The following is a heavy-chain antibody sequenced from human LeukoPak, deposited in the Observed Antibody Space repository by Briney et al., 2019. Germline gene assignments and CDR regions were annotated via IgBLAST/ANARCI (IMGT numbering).Heavy chain of an antibody. CDR2: INHSGST. Sequence: SETLSLTCAVYGGSFSGYYWSWIRQPPGKGLGWIGEINHSGSTNYNPSLKSRVTISVDTSKNQFSLKLSSVTAADTAVYYCARGRSEWELTAFDYWGQGTLVTVSS. V-gene: IGHV4-34*01. CDR1: GGSFSGYY. J-gene: IGHJ4*02. CDR3: ARGRSEWELTAFDY. D-gene: IGHD1-26*01.